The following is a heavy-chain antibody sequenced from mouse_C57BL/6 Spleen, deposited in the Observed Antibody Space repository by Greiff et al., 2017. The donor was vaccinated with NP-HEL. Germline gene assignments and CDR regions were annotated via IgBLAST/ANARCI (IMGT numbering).Heavy chain of an antibody. V-gene: IGHV1-69*01. D-gene: IGHD1-1*01. CDR2: IDPSDSYT. J-gene: IGHJ2*01. Sequence: QVQLQQPGAELVMPGASVKLSCKASGYTFTSYWMHWVKQRPGQGLEWIGEIDPSDSYTNYNQKFKGKSTLTVDKSSSTAYMQLSSLTSEDAAVYYCAREYYGSSYLDYWGQGTTLTVSS. CDR1: GYTFTSYW. CDR3: AREYYGSSYLDY.